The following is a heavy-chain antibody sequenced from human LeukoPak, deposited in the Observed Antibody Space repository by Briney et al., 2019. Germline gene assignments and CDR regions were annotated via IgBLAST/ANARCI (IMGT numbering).Heavy chain of an antibody. CDR3: CRYDSGGYYPADAFDI. D-gene: IGHD3-22*01. CDR1: GYTFTGYY. Sequence: ASVKVSCKASGYTFTGYYMHWVRQAPGQGLEWMGWINPNSGGTNYAQKFQGRVTMTRDTSISTAYMELSRLRSDDTAVYYCCRYDSGGYYPADAFDIWGQGTMVTVSS. V-gene: IGHV1-2*02. CDR2: INPNSGGT. J-gene: IGHJ3*02.